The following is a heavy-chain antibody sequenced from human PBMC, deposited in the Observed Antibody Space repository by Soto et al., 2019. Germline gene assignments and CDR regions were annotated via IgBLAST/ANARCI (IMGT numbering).Heavy chain of an antibody. D-gene: IGHD1-1*01. V-gene: IGHV3-23*01. CDR2: VSPHGANT. CDR1: GFTFGSCG. CDR3: AREGAKTTWNFDY. J-gene: IGHJ4*02. Sequence: GGSLRLSCVASGFTFGSCGMNWVRQAPGKGLEWVAGVSPHGANTYYADSVRGRFIISRNDSRNTVSLDMNSLRGDDSAVYYCAREGAKTTWNFDYWRQGTVVTVSS.